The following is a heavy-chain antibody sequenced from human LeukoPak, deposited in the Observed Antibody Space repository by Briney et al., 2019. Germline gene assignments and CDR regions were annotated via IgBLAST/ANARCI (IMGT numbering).Heavy chain of an antibody. Sequence: PSETLSLTCTVSGGSISSGGYYWSWIRQHPGKGLEWIGYIYYSGSTYYNPSLKSRVTISVDTSKNQFSLKLSSVTAADTAVYYCARVSKGGYMVRGVNIDYWGQGTLVTVSS. V-gene: IGHV4-31*03. D-gene: IGHD3-10*01. CDR1: GGSISSGGYY. CDR3: ARVSKGGYMVRGVNIDY. CDR2: IYYSGST. J-gene: IGHJ4*02.